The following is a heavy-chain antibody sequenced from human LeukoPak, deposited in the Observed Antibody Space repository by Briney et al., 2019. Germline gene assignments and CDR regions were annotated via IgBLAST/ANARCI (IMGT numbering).Heavy chain of an antibody. CDR3: ASSIVYCSSTSCYFN. CDR2: IIPIFGTA. CDR1: GCTFSSYA. D-gene: IGHD2-2*01. Sequence: SVKVSFKASGCTFSSYAISWLRQSPGQPLEWMGGIIPIFGTANYAQKFQCRVTITAEESTSTAYMELSSLRSEDTAVSYCASSIVYCSSTSCYFNWGQGTLVTVSS. J-gene: IGHJ4*02. V-gene: IGHV1-69*13.